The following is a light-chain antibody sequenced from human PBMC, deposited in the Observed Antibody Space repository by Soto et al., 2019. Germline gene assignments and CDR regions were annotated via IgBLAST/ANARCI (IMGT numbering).Light chain of an antibody. CDR2: AAS. CDR1: QDIRHF. CDR3: QEYNTASRT. Sequence: IQMTQSPSALSASVGDRVTITCRASQDIRHFLAWYQHKPGRVPKLLIYAASTLQSGGPSRFSGSGSGTDFNLTISSLQPEDAATYSCQEYNTASRTFGGGTTVEI. V-gene: IGKV1-27*01. J-gene: IGKJ4*01.